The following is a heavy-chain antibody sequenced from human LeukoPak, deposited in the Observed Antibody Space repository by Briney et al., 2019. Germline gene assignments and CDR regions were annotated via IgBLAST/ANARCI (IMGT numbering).Heavy chain of an antibody. J-gene: IGHJ5*02. V-gene: IGHV4-59*11. CDR2: IYYSGST. CDR3: ARGSSVVVAATNNWFDP. CDR1: GGSISSHN. D-gene: IGHD2-15*01. Sequence: PSETLSLTCTVSGGSISSHNWSWIRQPPGKGLEWIGYIYYSGSTNYNPSLKSRVTISVDTSKNQFSLKLSSVTAADTAVYYCARGSSVVVAATNNWFDPWGQGTLVTVSS.